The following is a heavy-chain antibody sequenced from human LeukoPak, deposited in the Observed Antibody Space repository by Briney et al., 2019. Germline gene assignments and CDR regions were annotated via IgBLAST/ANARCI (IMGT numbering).Heavy chain of an antibody. CDR1: GYNFANYW. CDR2: IHPGDSDT. D-gene: IGHD2/OR15-2a*01. V-gene: IGHV5-51*01. Sequence: GESLQISCKGSGYNFANYWIGWVRQMPGKGLEWIGIIHPGDSDTRHSPSFQGQVTISADKSISTAYLQFSSLKASDAAMFYCARPSGPNAFYTGFHYWGQGTLVTVSS. CDR3: ARPSGPNAFYTGFHY. J-gene: IGHJ4*02.